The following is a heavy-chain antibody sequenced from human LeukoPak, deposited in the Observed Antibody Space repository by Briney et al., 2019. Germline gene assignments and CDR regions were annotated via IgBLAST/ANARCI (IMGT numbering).Heavy chain of an antibody. CDR1: GGSISSYY. J-gene: IGHJ3*02. Sequence: SETLSLTCTVSGGSISSYYWGWIRQPPGKGLEWIGYIYYSGSTNYNPSLKSRVTISVDTSKNQFSLKLSSVTAADTAVYYCARVGYDYVWGSYRYPPPGAFDIWGQGTMVTVSS. CDR2: IYYSGST. CDR3: ARVGYDYVWGSYRYPPPGAFDI. V-gene: IGHV4-59*01. D-gene: IGHD3-16*02.